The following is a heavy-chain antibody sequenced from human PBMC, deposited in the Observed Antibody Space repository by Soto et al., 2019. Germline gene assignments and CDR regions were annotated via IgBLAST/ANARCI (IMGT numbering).Heavy chain of an antibody. CDR3: ARSIRGPRRFNGMDV. Sequence: SGPTLVNPTATLTLTCTFSGFSLTSPGMCVSWIRQSPGKALEWLALIERDDDDKYYSTSLKTRLTISKDTRKNQVVLTMANMEPADTATYYCARSIRGPRRFNGMDVWGQGTTVTVSS. J-gene: IGHJ6*02. CDR1: GFSLTSPGMC. D-gene: IGHD1-20*01. V-gene: IGHV2-70*13. CDR2: IERDDDDK.